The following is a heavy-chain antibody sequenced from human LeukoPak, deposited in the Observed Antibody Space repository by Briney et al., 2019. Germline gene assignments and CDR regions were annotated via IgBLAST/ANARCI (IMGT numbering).Heavy chain of an antibody. CDR3: ARSRLTITMIVVATKGNAFDI. J-gene: IGHJ3*02. CDR1: GGYFSGYY. CDR2: INHSGST. Sequence: SETLSLTCAVYGGYFSGYYWSWIRQPPGKGLEWIGEINHSGSTNYNPSLKSRVTISVDTSKNQFSLKLSSVTAADTAVYYCARSRLTITMIVVATKGNAFDIWGQGTMVTVSS. V-gene: IGHV4-34*01. D-gene: IGHD3-22*01.